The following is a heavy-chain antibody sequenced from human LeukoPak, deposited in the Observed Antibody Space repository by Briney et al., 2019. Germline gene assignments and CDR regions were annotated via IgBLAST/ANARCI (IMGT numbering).Heavy chain of an antibody. Sequence: GGSLRLPCAASGFIFSSYGMHWVRQAPGKGLEWVTFIRFDGSNTYYSDSVKGRFTISRDNSKNTLYLQMNSLRVEDTAVYYCAQGHSHTAMYFWGQGTLVTVSS. J-gene: IGHJ4*02. CDR1: GFIFSSYG. D-gene: IGHD5-18*01. CDR3: AQGHSHTAMYF. V-gene: IGHV3-30*02. CDR2: IRFDGSNT.